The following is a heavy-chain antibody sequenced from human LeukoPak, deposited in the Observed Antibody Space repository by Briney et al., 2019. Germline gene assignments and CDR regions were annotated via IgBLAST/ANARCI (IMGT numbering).Heavy chain of an antibody. D-gene: IGHD3-10*01. CDR1: GGSISSYY. CDR2: IHYSGST. V-gene: IGHV4-59*08. J-gene: IGHJ5*02. CDR3: ARHYGP. Sequence: PSETLSLTCTVSGGSISSYYWHWIRQSPGKGLEWIGYIHYSGSTNYNPSLKSRVTISVDTSKNQFSLKLNSVTAADTAVYYCARHYGPWGQGTLVTVSS.